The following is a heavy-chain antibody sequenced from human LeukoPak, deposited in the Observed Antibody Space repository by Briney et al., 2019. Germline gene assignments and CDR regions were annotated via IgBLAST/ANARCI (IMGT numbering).Heavy chain of an antibody. CDR2: IFHSEST. CDR1: GDFIRNGHW. D-gene: IGHD7-27*01. J-gene: IGHJ4*02. CDR3: ARNRDWGFDY. Sequence: SGTLSLTCAVSGDFIRNGHWWTWVRQPPGKELEWIGEIFHSESTNCNPSLKSRVTISVDKSKNQFSLKLTSVTAADTAVYYCARNRDWGFDYWGQGTLVTVSS. V-gene: IGHV4-4*02.